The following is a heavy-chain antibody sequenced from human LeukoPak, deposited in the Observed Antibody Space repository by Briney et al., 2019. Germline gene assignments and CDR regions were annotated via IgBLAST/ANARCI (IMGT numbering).Heavy chain of an antibody. CDR3: ARVSVAYNWNDYYYYYYMDV. CDR1: GGTFSSYA. D-gene: IGHD1-20*01. J-gene: IGHJ6*03. V-gene: IGHV1-69*05. CDR2: IIPIFGTA. Sequence: SVKVSCKASGGTFSSYAISWVRQAPGQGLEWMGGIIPIFGTANYAQKFQGRVTITTDESTSTAYMELSSLRSEDTAVYYCARVSVAYNWNDYYYYYYMDVWGKGTTVTVPS.